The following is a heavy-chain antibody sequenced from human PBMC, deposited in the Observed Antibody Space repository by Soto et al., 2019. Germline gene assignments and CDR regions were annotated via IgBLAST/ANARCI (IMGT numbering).Heavy chain of an antibody. CDR2: ISGGSAYI. Sequence: GGSLRLSCVGPGFIFISYYMNWVRQAPGKGLEWVSSISGGSAYIYYADSVKGRFTISRDNAKNSLYLEMNSLRVEDTAVYYCVRVWRLVGRYGMDVWGQGTTVTVSS. CDR3: VRVWRLVGRYGMDV. V-gene: IGHV3-21*01. J-gene: IGHJ6*02. CDR1: GFIFISYY. D-gene: IGHD6-25*01.